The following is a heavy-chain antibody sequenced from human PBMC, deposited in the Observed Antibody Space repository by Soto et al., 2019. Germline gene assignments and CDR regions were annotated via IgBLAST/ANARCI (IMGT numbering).Heavy chain of an antibody. CDR2: ISGSGGST. CDR3: AKDMGQLWEPRNWFDP. J-gene: IGHJ5*02. V-gene: IGHV3-23*01. Sequence: PGGSLRLSCAASGFTFSSYAMSWVRQAPGKGLEWVSAISGSGGSTYYADSVKGRFTISRDNSKNTLYLQMNSLRAEDTAVYYCAKDMGQLWEPRNWFDPWGRGTLVTVSS. D-gene: IGHD1-26*01. CDR1: GFTFSSYA.